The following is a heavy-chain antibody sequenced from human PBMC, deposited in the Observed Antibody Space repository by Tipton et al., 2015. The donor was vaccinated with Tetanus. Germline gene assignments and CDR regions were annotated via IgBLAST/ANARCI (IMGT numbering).Heavy chain of an antibody. Sequence: SLRLSCAASGFTFSSYAMSWVRQAPGKGLEWVSAISGSGGSTYYADSVKGRFTISRDNSKNTLYLQMNSLRAEDTAVYYCAKDRWELHNGLSYTDYWGQGTLVTVSS. CDR3: AKDRWELHNGLSYTDY. D-gene: IGHD1-26*01. J-gene: IGHJ4*02. CDR1: GFTFSSYA. CDR2: ISGSGGST. V-gene: IGHV3-23*01.